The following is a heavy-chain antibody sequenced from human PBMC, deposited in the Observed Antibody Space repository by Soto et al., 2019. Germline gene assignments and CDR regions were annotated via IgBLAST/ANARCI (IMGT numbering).Heavy chain of an antibody. D-gene: IGHD3-9*01. CDR2: ISGSGGST. CDR1: GFTFSSYA. Sequence: GGSLRLPCAASGFTFSSYAMSWVRQAPGKGLEWVSAISGSGGSTYYADSVKGRFTISRDNSKNTLYLQMNSLRAEDTAVYYCAKGEYYDILTGYPGPSNYFDYWGQGTLVTVSS. CDR3: AKGEYYDILTGYPGPSNYFDY. J-gene: IGHJ4*02. V-gene: IGHV3-23*01.